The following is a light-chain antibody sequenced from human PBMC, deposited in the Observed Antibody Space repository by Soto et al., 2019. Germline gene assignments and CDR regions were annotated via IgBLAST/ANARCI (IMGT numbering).Light chain of an antibody. J-gene: IGKJ5*01. V-gene: IGKV3-11*01. CDR3: QQYGSSIT. CDR1: RSVSSY. Sequence: EIVLTQSPATLSLSPGESATLSCRATRSVSSYLAWYQQKPGQAPRLLIYDASSRPTDIPARFSGSGSGTDFTLTISSLEPEDFAVYYCQQYGSSITFGQGTRLEI. CDR2: DAS.